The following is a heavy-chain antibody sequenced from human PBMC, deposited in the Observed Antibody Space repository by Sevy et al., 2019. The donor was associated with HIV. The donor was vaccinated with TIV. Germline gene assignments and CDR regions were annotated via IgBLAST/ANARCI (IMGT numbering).Heavy chain of an antibody. CDR1: GASISSTIYY. Sequence: TLSLTCSVSGASISSTIYYWAWIRQSPGKGLEWFRSIHHSGSTYYNLSLKSRVTISVDTSKNQFSLKMNSVTAADTAVYYCAKHCSHYFDNSGYGEAFDIWGQGTKVTVSS. CDR2: IHHSGST. CDR3: AKHCSHYFDNSGYGEAFDI. J-gene: IGHJ3*02. D-gene: IGHD3-22*01. V-gene: IGHV4-39*01.